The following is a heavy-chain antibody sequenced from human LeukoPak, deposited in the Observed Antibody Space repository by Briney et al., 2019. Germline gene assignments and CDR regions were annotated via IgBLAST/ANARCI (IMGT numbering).Heavy chain of an antibody. J-gene: IGHJ4*02. D-gene: IGHD3-22*01. CDR2: IKSKTDGGTT. Sequence: GGSLRLSCAASGFTFSNAWMSWVRQAPGKGLEWVGRIKSKTDGGTTDYAAPVKGRFTISRDDSKNTLYLQMNSLKTEDTAVYYCTTIRDDSSGYDYWGQGTLVTVSS. CDR1: GFTFSNAW. CDR3: TTIRDDSSGYDY. V-gene: IGHV3-15*01.